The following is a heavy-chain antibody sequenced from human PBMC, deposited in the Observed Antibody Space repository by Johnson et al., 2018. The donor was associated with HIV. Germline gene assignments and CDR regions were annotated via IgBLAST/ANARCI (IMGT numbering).Heavy chain of an antibody. J-gene: IGHJ3*02. CDR1: GFTFSSYA. V-gene: IGHV3-30-3*01. Sequence: QVQLVESGGGVVQAGRSLRLSCAASGFTFSSYAMHWVRQAPGKGLEWVAIISYDGSNKYYADSVKGRFTISRDNSKNTLYLQMNSLRPEDTAVYYCARDSSNSFRFEMYAFDIWGQGTMVTVSS. CDR3: ARDSSNSFRFEMYAFDI. CDR2: ISYDGSNK. D-gene: IGHD6-6*01.